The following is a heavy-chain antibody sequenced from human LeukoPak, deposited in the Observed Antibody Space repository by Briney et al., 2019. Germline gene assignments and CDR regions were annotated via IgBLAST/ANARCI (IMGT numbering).Heavy chain of an antibody. CDR3: ASTAPYLYYFDY. CDR1: GGSISTYY. Sequence: SETLSLTCTVSGGSISTYYWSWIRQPPGKGLEWIGYIYYSGSTNCNPSLKSRVTMSLDTSKNQFSLRLSSVTAADTAVYYCASTAPYLYYFDYWGQGTLVTVSS. J-gene: IGHJ4*02. D-gene: IGHD5-18*01. V-gene: IGHV4-59*01. CDR2: IYYSGST.